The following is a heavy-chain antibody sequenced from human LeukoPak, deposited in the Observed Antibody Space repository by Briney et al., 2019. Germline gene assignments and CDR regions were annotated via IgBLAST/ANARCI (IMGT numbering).Heavy chain of an antibody. CDR1: GFIFSSYW. CDR3: AREYYYDSSGAPDVAFDI. J-gene: IGHJ3*02. CDR2: IKQDGSEK. D-gene: IGHD3-22*01. V-gene: IGHV3-7*03. Sequence: GGSLRLSCAASGFIFSSYWMSWVRQAPGKGLEWVANIKQDGSEKYYVDSVKGRFTISRDNAKNSLYLQMNSLRAEDTAVYYCAREYYYDSSGAPDVAFDIWGQGTMVTVSS.